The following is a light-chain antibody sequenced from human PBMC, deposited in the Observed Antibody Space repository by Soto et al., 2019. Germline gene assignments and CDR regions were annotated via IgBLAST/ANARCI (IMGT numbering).Light chain of an antibody. Sequence: QSALTQPASVSGSPGQSITISCTGTRSDIGTYNYVSWYQHHTGKAPKLIIYEVSNRPSGVSNRFSGSKSANTASLTISGLQADDEADYYCSSYTVISTLVFGTGTKLTVL. J-gene: IGLJ1*01. CDR3: SSYTVISTLV. V-gene: IGLV2-14*01. CDR2: EVS. CDR1: RSDIGTYNY.